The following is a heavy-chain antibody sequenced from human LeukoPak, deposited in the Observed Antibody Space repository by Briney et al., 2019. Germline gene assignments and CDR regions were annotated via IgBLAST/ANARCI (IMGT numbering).Heavy chain of an antibody. Sequence: GGSLRLSCTVSGFTVSSNSMSWVRQAPGKGLEWVSFIYSDNTHYSDSVKGRFTISRDNSKNTLYLQMNSLRAEDTAVYYCARGLQETLAWLKALSAFDIWGQGTMVTVSS. V-gene: IGHV3-53*01. CDR3: ARGLQETLAWLKALSAFDI. CDR2: IYSDNT. D-gene: IGHD5-24*01. J-gene: IGHJ3*02. CDR1: GFTVSSNS.